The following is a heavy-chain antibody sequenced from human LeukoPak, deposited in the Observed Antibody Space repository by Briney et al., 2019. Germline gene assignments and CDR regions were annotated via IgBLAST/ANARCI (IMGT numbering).Heavy chain of an antibody. CDR1: GFTFSIYA. D-gene: IGHD3-22*01. V-gene: IGHV3-21*04. CDR3: AKDWAYESSGPPYYFDY. CDR2: ISTSSSYI. Sequence: GGSLRLSCAASGFTFSIYAMSWVRQAPGKGLEWVSFISTSSSYIYYADSVRGRFTISRDNAKNSLYLQMNSLRAEDTAVYYCAKDWAYESSGPPYYFDYWGQGTLVTVSS. J-gene: IGHJ4*02.